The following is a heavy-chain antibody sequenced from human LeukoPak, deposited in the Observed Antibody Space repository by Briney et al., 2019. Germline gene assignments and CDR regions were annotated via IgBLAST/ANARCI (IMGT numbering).Heavy chain of an antibody. Sequence: SETLSLTCSVSGGSVSSRTHYWAWIRQPPGKGLEWIGSINYSGKLTFNPSLKSRVTVPIDTSKNQFSLTLSYVTAADTAVYYCARDFGDWRTDYWGQGTLVTVSS. V-gene: IGHV4-39*07. CDR2: INYSGKL. J-gene: IGHJ4*02. CDR3: ARDFGDWRTDY. D-gene: IGHD2-21*02. CDR1: GGSVSSRTHY.